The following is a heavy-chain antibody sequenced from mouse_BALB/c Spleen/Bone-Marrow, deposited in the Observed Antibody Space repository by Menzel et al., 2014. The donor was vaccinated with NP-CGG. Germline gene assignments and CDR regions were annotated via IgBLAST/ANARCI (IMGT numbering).Heavy chain of an antibody. CDR1: GYSITSDYA. CDR3: ARGGARAKGWFAY. CDR2: ISYSGST. V-gene: IGHV3-2*02. D-gene: IGHD3-1*01. J-gene: IGHJ3*01. Sequence: EVQLQESGPGLVKPSQSLSLTCTVTGYSITSDYAWYWIRQLPGNKLEWMGYISYSGSTSYNPSLKSRISITRDTSKNQFFLQLNSVTTEDTATYFCARGGARAKGWFAYWGQGTLVTVSA.